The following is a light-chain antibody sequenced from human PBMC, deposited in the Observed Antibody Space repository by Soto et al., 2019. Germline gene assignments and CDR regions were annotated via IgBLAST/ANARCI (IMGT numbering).Light chain of an antibody. V-gene: IGKV3-20*01. J-gene: IGKJ5*01. CDR3: QQYGSSIT. Sequence: IVLTQSPGTLSLSPGERATLSCRASQSVPRSYLAWYQQKPGQAPRLLIYGTSSRATGIPDRFSGSGSGTDFTLTISRLEPEDFAVFYCQQYGSSITFGHGTRLEIX. CDR2: GTS. CDR1: QSVPRSY.